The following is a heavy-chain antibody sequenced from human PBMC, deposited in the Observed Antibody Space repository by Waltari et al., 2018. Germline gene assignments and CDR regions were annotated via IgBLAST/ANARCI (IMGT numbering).Heavy chain of an antibody. CDR1: GGTFSSYA. J-gene: IGHJ4*02. CDR3: AMGCSSTSCYPYYFDY. CDR2: IIPIFGTA. D-gene: IGHD2-2*01. Sequence: QVQLVQSGAEVKKPGSSVKVSCKASGGTFSSYAIRWVRQAPGQGLEWMGGIIPIFGTANYAQKFQGRVTITADESTSTAYMELSSLRSEDTAVYYCAMGCSSTSCYPYYFDYWGQGTLVTVSS. V-gene: IGHV1-69*12.